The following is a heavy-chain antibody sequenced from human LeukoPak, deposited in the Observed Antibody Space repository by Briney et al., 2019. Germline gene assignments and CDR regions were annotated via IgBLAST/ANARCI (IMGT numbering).Heavy chain of an antibody. Sequence: SETLSLTCTVHGGSFSGYFWSWIRQAPGKGLEWIGEISHVGTTNFNPSLQSRVTLSVDTSKRQFSLNLTSVTAADTAVYYCAGGLSGCCPTTTCSFWGEGTSVTVSS. J-gene: IGHJ6*04. CDR1: GGSFSGYF. V-gene: IGHV4-34*01. CDR3: AGGLSGCCPTTTCSF. CDR2: ISHVGTT. D-gene: IGHD2-2*01.